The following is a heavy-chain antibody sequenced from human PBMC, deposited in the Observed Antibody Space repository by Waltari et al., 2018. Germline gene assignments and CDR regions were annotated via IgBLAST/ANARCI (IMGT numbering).Heavy chain of an antibody. CDR3: AYGMVRAYGMDV. J-gene: IGHJ6*02. CDR2: TRNKANSYTT. CDR1: GFTFSAHY. V-gene: IGHV3-72*01. Sequence: EVQLVESGGGLVQPGGSLRLSCAASGFTFSAHYMDSVRQATGKGLEWVGRTRNKANSYTTEYAASVKGRFTISRDDSKNSLYLQMNSLKTEDTAVYYCAYGMVRAYGMDVWGQGTTVTVSS. D-gene: IGHD3-10*01.